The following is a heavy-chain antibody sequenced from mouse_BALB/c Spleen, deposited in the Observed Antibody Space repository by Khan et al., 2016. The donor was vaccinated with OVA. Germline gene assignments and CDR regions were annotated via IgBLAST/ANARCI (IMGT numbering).Heavy chain of an antibody. CDR2: IDPKTGVT. J-gene: IGHJ3*01. CDR1: GYTFPDYE. Sequence: QVQLKQSGAELVRPGASVTLSCKASGYTFPDYELHWVKQTPVHGLEWIGVIDPKTGVTAYNQKFKGKATLTADTSSSTAYMELRSRTSEDSAVYYCTSSTFAYWGQGTLVTVSA. V-gene: IGHV1-15*01. CDR3: TSSTFAY.